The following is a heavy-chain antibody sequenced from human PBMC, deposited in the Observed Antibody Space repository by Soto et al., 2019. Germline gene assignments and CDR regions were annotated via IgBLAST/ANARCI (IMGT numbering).Heavy chain of an antibody. J-gene: IGHJ3*02. Sequence: GGSLRLSCAASGFTFSSYWMHWVRQAPGKGLVWVSRINSDGSSTSYADSVKGRFTISRDNAKNTLYLQMNSLRAEDTAVYYCASQRYSSSWYPDAFDIWGQGTMVTVSS. CDR3: ASQRYSSSWYPDAFDI. V-gene: IGHV3-74*01. CDR2: INSDGSST. D-gene: IGHD6-13*01. CDR1: GFTFSSYW.